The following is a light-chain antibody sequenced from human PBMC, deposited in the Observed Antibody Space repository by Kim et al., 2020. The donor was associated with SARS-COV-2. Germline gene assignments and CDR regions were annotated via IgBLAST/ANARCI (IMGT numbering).Light chain of an antibody. CDR3: AAWDDSMNGYVV. CDR1: SSNIGSNS. Sequence: QRVTISCSGSSSNIGSNSVNWYQQLPGTAPKLLIYINNRRPSGVPDRFSGSKSGTSASLAISGLQSEDEADYYCAAWDDSMNGYVVFGGGTQLTVL. J-gene: IGLJ2*01. V-gene: IGLV1-44*01. CDR2: INN.